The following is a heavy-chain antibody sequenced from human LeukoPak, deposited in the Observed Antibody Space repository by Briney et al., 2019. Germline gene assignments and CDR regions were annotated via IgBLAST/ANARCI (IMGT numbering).Heavy chain of an antibody. CDR2: IYYSGST. D-gene: IGHD5-18*01. CDR1: GGSFSAYY. V-gene: IGHV4-30-4*08. Sequence: SETLSLTCAVHGGSFSAYYWSWIRQPPGKGLEWIGYIYYSGSTYYNPSLKSRVTISVDTSKNQFSLKLSSVTAADTAVYYCARAPKDDTAMVNWFDPWGQGTLVTVSP. J-gene: IGHJ5*02. CDR3: ARAPKDDTAMVNWFDP.